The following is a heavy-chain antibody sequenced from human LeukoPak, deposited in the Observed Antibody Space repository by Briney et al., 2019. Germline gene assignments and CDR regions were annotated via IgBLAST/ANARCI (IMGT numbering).Heavy chain of an antibody. V-gene: IGHV3-30*18. D-gene: IGHD3-22*01. CDR3: AKARLDYYDSSGPDY. CDR1: GFTFSSYG. Sequence: PGGSQRLSCAASGFTFSSYGMHWVRQAPGKGLEWVAVISYDGSNKYYADSVKGRFTISRDNSKNTLYLQMNSLRAEDTAVYYCAKARLDYYDSSGPDYWGQGTLVTVSS. J-gene: IGHJ4*02. CDR2: ISYDGSNK.